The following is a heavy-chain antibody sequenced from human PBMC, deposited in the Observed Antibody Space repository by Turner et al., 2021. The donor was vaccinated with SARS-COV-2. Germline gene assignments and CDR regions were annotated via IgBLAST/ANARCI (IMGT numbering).Heavy chain of an antibody. D-gene: IGHD5-18*01. CDR3: ADY. Sequence: EVQLVVFGGCLVQPGGTLRLFCAGSGFTFSNSDMNWGQKGAGKGLEWVSGVSWNGSRTHYAGSVKGRFISSRDNSRKTLYLQTNSLRTRGYTYDAVADYWGQGTLVTVSS. V-gene: IGHV3-35*01. J-gene: IGHJ4*02. CDR1: GFTFSNSD. CDR2: VSWNGSRT.